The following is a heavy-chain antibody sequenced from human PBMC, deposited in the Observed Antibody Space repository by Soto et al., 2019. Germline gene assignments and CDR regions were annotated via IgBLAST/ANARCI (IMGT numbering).Heavy chain of an antibody. J-gene: IGHJ6*03. V-gene: IGHV4-34*01. D-gene: IGHD2-15*01. CDR3: ARTRKFRLLRNYYYYYMDV. CDR1: GGSFSGYY. CDR2: INHSGST. Sequence: QVQLQQWGAGLLKPSETLSLTCAVYGGSFSGYYWSWIRQPPGKGLEWMGEINHSGSTNYNPSLKSRVTISVDTSKNQYSLKLSSVTAADTAVYYCARTRKFRLLRNYYYYYMDVWGKGTTVTVSS.